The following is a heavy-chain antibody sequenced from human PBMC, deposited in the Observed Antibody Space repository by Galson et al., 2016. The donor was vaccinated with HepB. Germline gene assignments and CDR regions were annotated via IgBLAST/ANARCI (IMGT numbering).Heavy chain of an antibody. D-gene: IGHD3-16*01. V-gene: IGHV3-21*01. CDR2: ISSSSSYI. CDR3: AREGAFGGVMVISDAFDF. Sequence: SLRLSCAASGFTFRSYSINWVRQAPGKGLEWVSYISSSSSYIYYADSVKGRFTISRDNAKKSVYLQMNSLRAEDTAVYYCAREGAFGGVMVISDAFDFWGQGTMVTVSS. CDR1: GFTFRSYS. J-gene: IGHJ3*01.